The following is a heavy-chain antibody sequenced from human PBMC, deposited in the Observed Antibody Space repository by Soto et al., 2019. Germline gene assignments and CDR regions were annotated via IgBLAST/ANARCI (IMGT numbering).Heavy chain of an antibody. J-gene: IGHJ3*02. Sequence: SETLSLTCTVSGGSISSYYCSWSRQPPGKGLEWIGYIYYSGSTNYNPSLKSRVTISVDTSKNQFSLKLSSVTAADTAVYYCARDRSGWYPPGQFDIWGQGTVVTVSS. CDR1: GGSISSYY. V-gene: IGHV4-59*01. D-gene: IGHD6-19*01. CDR2: IYYSGST. CDR3: ARDRSGWYPPGQFDI.